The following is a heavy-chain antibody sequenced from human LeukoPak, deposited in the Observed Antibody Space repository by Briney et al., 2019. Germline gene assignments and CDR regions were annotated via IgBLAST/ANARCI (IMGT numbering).Heavy chain of an antibody. Sequence: SETLSLTCTVSGGSISSSSYYWGWIRQPPGKGLEWIGSIYYSGSTYYNPSLKSRVTISVDTSKNQFSLKLSSVTAADTAVYYCARDGGYCSSTSCRRDDAFDIWGQGTMVTVSS. CDR1: GGSISSSSYY. D-gene: IGHD2-2*01. CDR3: ARDGGYCSSTSCRRDDAFDI. V-gene: IGHV4-39*07. J-gene: IGHJ3*02. CDR2: IYYSGST.